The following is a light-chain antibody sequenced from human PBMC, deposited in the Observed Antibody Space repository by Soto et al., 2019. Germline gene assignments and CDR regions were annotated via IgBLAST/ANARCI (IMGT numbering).Light chain of an antibody. J-gene: IGKJ4*01. Sequence: EILLTQSPATLSLSPGERATLSCHTSQCVRRYLAWYQRKPGQSPRLLIYDASSRATGIPARFGRSGSGTDFTLTISSLAPEDFAVYYCQQRSNWPPLTFGGGTKVDIK. V-gene: IGKV3-11*01. CDR2: DAS. CDR3: QQRSNWPPLT. CDR1: QCVRRY.